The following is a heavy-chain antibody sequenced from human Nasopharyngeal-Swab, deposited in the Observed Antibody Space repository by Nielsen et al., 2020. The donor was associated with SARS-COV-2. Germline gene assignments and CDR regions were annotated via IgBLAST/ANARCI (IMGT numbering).Heavy chain of an antibody. J-gene: IGHJ4*02. Sequence: GESLKISCAASGVTVSSNYMSWVRQAPGKGLEWVSVIYSGGSTYYADSVKGRFTISRDISKNTVYLQMNSLSVEDTAVYYCAKDHSSSWGGDYWGQGTLVAVSS. V-gene: IGHV3-53*05. D-gene: IGHD6-13*01. CDR1: GVTVSSNY. CDR2: IYSGGST. CDR3: AKDHSSSWGGDY.